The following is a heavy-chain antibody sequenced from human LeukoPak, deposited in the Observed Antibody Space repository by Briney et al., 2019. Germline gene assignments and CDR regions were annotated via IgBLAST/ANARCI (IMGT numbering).Heavy chain of an antibody. CDR2: IYYSGST. J-gene: IGHJ5*02. CDR3: ARASFNVVFGNWFDP. D-gene: IGHD2-8*01. CDR1: GGSISSSSYY. V-gene: IGHV4-39*01. Sequence: SETLSLTCTVSGGSISSSSYYWGWIRQPPGKGLEWIGSIYYSGSTYYNPSLKSRVTISVDTSKNQFSLKLRSVTAADTAIYYCARASFNVVFGNWFDPWGQGTLVTVSS.